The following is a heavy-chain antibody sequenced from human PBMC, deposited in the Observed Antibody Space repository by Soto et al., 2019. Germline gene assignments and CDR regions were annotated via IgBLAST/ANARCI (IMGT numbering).Heavy chain of an antibody. J-gene: IGHJ5*02. D-gene: IGHD5-12*01. CDR2: ISYDGSNK. CDR3: AKEWFSGYDMTEYNWFDP. Sequence: GGSLRLSCAASGFTFSSYGMHWVRQAPGKGLEWVAVISYDGSNKYYADSVKGRFTISRDNSKNTLYLQMNSLRAEDTAVYYCAKEWFSGYDMTEYNWFDPWGQGTLVTVSS. CDR1: GFTFSSYG. V-gene: IGHV3-30*18.